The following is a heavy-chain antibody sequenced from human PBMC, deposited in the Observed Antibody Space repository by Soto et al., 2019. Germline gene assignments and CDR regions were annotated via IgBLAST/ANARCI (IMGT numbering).Heavy chain of an antibody. CDR2: IYYSGST. Sequence: SKTLSLTCTVSGGSISSYYWSWIRQPPGKGLEWIGYIYYSGSTNYNPSLKSRVTISVDTSKNQFSLKLSSVTAADTAVYYCARAPGYSSSWYSLENYYYGMDVWGQGTTVTVSS. D-gene: IGHD6-13*01. J-gene: IGHJ6*02. CDR3: ARAPGYSSSWYSLENYYYGMDV. CDR1: GGSISSYY. V-gene: IGHV4-59*01.